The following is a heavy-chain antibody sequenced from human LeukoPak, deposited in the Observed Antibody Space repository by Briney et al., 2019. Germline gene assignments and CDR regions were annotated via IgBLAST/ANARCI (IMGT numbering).Heavy chain of an antibody. Sequence: PSETLSLTCTVSGGSISNYYWSWIRQPPGKGLEWIGYIYYSGTTNYNPTLKSRVTISVDTSKNQFSLKLNSVTAADTAVYYCARGVYIAAAQYGYWGQGTLVTVSS. CDR2: IYYSGTT. CDR1: GGSISNYY. CDR3: ARGVYIAAAQYGY. D-gene: IGHD6-13*01. V-gene: IGHV4-59*01. J-gene: IGHJ4*02.